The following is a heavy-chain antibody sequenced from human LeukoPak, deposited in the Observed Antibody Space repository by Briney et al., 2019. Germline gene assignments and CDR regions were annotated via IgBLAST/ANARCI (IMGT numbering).Heavy chain of an antibody. J-gene: IGHJ4*02. CDR1: GYTFTSYY. Sequence: GASVKVSCKSSGYTFTSYYMHWVRQAPGRGLEWMGIINPSVGSTTYAQKFQGRVTMTRDTSTTTVYMELSSLGSEDTAVYYCASQARTGRTLDYWGQGTLVTVSS. CDR2: INPSVGST. CDR3: ASQARTGRTLDY. V-gene: IGHV1-46*01. D-gene: IGHD1-1*01.